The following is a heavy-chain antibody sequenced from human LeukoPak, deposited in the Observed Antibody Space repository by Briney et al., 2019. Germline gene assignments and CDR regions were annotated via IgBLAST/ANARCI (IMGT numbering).Heavy chain of an antibody. CDR1: GFTFSSYG. Sequence: PGRSLRLSCAASGFTFSSYGMHWVRQAPGKGLEWVAVIWYDGSNKYYADSVKGRFTISRDNSKNTLYLQMNSLRAEDTAVYYCAKDPGSYSSSSGILDYWGQGTLVTVSS. D-gene: IGHD6-6*01. CDR3: AKDPGSYSSSSGILDY. V-gene: IGHV3-33*06. CDR2: IWYDGSNK. J-gene: IGHJ4*02.